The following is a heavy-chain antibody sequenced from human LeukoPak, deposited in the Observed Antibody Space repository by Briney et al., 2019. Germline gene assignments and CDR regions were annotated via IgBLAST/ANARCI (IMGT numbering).Heavy chain of an antibody. CDR3: ARPGNMYYYDSSGYYHDAFDI. Sequence: KSGESLKISCKGSGYSFTSYWIGWVRQMPGKGLERMGIIYPGDSDTRYSPSFQGQVTISADKSVSTVYLQWSSLKASDTAMYYCARPGNMYYYDSSGYYHDAFDIWGQGTMVTVSS. D-gene: IGHD3-22*01. CDR1: GYSFTSYW. J-gene: IGHJ3*02. CDR2: IYPGDSDT. V-gene: IGHV5-51*01.